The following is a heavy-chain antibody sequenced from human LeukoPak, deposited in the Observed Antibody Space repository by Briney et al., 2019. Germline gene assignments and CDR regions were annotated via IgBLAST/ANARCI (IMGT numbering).Heavy chain of an antibody. CDR3: ARRRGYEWVVDY. CDR2: MNPNSGNT. Sequence: ASVKVSCKASGYTFTSYDINWVRQATGQGLEWMGWMNPNSGNTGYAQKFQGRVTMTRNTSISTAYMELSSLRSEDTAVYYCARRRGYEWVVDYWGQGTLVTVSS. V-gene: IGHV1-8*02. D-gene: IGHD5-12*01. CDR1: GYTFTSYD. J-gene: IGHJ4*02.